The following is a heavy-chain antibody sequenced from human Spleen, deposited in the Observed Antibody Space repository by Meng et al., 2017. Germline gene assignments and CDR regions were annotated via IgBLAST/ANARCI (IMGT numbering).Heavy chain of an antibody. D-gene: IGHD3-22*01. CDR2: ISRTGSYM. Sequence: EVQLVETGGGLVNPGGSMRLSCAASGFSFSTYGMNWVRQAPGKGLEWVSAISRTGSYMYYADSVKGRFTISRDNAKNSLYLLMNSLRAEDTALYYCARDEGYYSFDYWGQGTLVTVSS. J-gene: IGHJ4*02. CDR3: ARDEGYYSFDY. CDR1: GFSFSTYG. V-gene: IGHV3-21*01.